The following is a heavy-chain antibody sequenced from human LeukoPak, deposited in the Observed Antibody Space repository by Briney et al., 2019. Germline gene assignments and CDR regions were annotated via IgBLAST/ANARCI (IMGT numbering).Heavy chain of an antibody. Sequence: SVKVSCKASGCTFSSYAISWVRQAPGQGLEWMGGIIPIFGTANYAQKFQGRVTITADESTSTAYMELSSLRSEDTAVYYCARDGGTTPNWFDPWGQGTLVTVSS. V-gene: IGHV1-69*13. J-gene: IGHJ5*02. CDR3: ARDGGTTPNWFDP. CDR2: IIPIFGTA. D-gene: IGHD4-11*01. CDR1: GCTFSSYA.